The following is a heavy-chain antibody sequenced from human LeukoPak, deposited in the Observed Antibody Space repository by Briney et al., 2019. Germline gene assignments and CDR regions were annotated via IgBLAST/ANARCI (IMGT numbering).Heavy chain of an antibody. D-gene: IGHD1-1*01. CDR2: IRYDGRNK. J-gene: IGHJ4*02. CDR1: GLTFSNYG. V-gene: IGHV3-30*02. Sequence: GGSLRLSCAAAGLTFSNYGMHWVRQAPGKGLQWVAYIRYDGRNKYSADSVKGRFTIYRDNSKSTLYLQMNSLRPEDTAVYYCAKGGSNNWSFDNWGQGTLDTVSS. CDR3: AKGGSNNWSFDN.